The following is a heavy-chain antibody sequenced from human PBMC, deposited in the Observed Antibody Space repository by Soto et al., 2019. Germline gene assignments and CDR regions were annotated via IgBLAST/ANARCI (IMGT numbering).Heavy chain of an antibody. V-gene: IGHV2-5*02. D-gene: IGHD3-16*01. J-gene: IGHJ3*02. CDR2: IYWDDDR. CDR1: GFSLSTSRVG. Sequence: ESGPTLENTTQTLTLTCSFSGFSLSTSRVGVAWIRQPPGKALEWLAIIYWDDDRRYSPSLKTRLAITKDTSKNQVVLTMTNLVPGDTAPYYCAHIMITCGAVSALDAFDMWGDGPM. CDR3: AHIMITCGAVSALDAFDM.